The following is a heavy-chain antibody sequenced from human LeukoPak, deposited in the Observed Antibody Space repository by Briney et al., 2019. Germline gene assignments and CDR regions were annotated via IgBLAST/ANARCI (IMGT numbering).Heavy chain of an antibody. D-gene: IGHD1-20*01. CDR3: ARDLSFGIQGY. J-gene: IGHJ4*02. CDR1: GFTFSSYA. V-gene: IGHV3-23*01. CDR2: ISGSGGST. Sequence: GGSLRLSCAASGFTFSSYAMSWVRQAPGKGLEWVSAISGSGGSTYYADSVKGRFTISRDNSKNTLYLQMNSLRAEDTAVYYCARDLSFGIQGYWGQGTLVTVSS.